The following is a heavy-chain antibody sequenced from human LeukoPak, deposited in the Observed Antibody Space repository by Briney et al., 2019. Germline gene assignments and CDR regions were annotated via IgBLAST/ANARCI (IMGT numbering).Heavy chain of an antibody. D-gene: IGHD2-15*01. J-gene: IGHJ5*02. CDR1: GFTFTGYD. V-gene: IGHV1-8*01. Sequence: ASVKVSCKASGFTFTGYDINWVRQASGQGLEWMGWMNPNNGNTGYAQKFQGRVTMTRDTSTSTVYMELSSLRSEDTAVYYCAGDRGFYCSGGSCYSTYNWFDPWGQGTLVTVSS. CDR2: MNPNNGNT. CDR3: AGDRGFYCSGGSCYSTYNWFDP.